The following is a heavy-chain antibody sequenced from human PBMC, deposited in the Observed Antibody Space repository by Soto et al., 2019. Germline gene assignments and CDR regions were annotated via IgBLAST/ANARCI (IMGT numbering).Heavy chain of an antibody. CDR3: ARDGLTGPQTY. V-gene: IGHV4-4*02. D-gene: IGHD1-20*01. J-gene: IGHJ4*02. CDR1: SGSISSSNW. CDR2: IYHSGNT. Sequence: SETLYITCAVSSGSISSSNWWIWVRQPPGKEMKRNGEIYHSGNTNYNPYFKSRDTISVDKSKNQFSLKLSSVNAADTAVYYCARDGLTGPQTYWGQGTLVTVSS.